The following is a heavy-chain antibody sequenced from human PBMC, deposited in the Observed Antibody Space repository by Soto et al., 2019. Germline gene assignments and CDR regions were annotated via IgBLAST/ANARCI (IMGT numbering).Heavy chain of an antibody. V-gene: IGHV3-23*01. D-gene: IGHD3-10*01. CDR3: AKIPTGSGSSKFDY. J-gene: IGHJ4*02. CDR2: ITGSGSYT. CDR1: GFTFRTDA. Sequence: PGGSLRLSCAASGFTFRTDAMNWVRQAPGKGLEWISAITGSGSYTYYADSVRGRFSISRDNSQNTLYLQMNNLRGDDTAIYYCAKIPTGSGSSKFDYWGQGIQVTVS.